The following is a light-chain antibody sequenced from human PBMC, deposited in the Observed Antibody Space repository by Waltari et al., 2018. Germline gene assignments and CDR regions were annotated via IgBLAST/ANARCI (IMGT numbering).Light chain of an antibody. J-gene: IGLJ2*01. CDR2: EVS. V-gene: IGLV2-8*01. CDR1: SSDVGGYNS. Sequence: QSALTQPPSASGSPGQSVTISCTGTSSDVGGYNSGSWYQQHPGKAPKLMIYEVSKRPSGVPDRFSGSKSGNTASLTVSGLQAEDEADYYCSSYAGRNNLVFGGGTKLTVL. CDR3: SSYAGRNNLV.